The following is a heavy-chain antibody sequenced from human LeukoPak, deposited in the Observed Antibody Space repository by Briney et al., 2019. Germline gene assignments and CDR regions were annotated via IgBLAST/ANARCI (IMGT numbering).Heavy chain of an antibody. CDR1: GYTVTGYD. CDR2: INTNSGGT. J-gene: IGHJ4*02. D-gene: IGHD6-19*01. V-gene: IGHV1-2*02. CDR3: ARARYSSGWYYFDY. Sequence: ASGKVCCKAAGYTVTGYDIHWGRQAPGQGREGMGWINTNSGGTNYAQKFQGRVTMTRDTSISTAYMELSRLRSDDTAVYYCARARYSSGWYYFDYWGQGTLVTVSS.